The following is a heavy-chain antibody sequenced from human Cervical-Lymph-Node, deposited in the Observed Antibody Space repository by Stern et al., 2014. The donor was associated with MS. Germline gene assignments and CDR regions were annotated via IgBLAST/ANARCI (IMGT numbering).Heavy chain of an antibody. CDR1: GYNFINYW. V-gene: IGHV5-51*03. CDR2: IYPGDSDI. CDR3: ARWSVACDS. D-gene: IGHD2-21*01. Sequence: VQLVESGAELKKPGESLKISCKTSGYNFINYWIAWVRQVPGKGLEWIGIIYPGDSDIRYSPSFQGHVTISVDKSITTAYLQWNSLKASDTAVYYCARWSVACDSWGQGALITVSS. J-gene: IGHJ4*02.